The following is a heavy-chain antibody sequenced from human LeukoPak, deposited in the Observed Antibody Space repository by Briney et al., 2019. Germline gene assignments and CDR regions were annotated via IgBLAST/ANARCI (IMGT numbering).Heavy chain of an antibody. Sequence: SETLSLTCTVSGGSISSYYWSWIRQPPGQGLEWIGYIYYSGSTNYNPSLKSRVTISVDTSKNQFSLKLSSVTAADTAVYYCAREGTTVVTPFDYWGQGTLVTVSS. CDR2: IYYSGST. V-gene: IGHV4-59*12. CDR1: GGSISSYY. J-gene: IGHJ4*02. CDR3: AREGTTVVTPFDY. D-gene: IGHD4-23*01.